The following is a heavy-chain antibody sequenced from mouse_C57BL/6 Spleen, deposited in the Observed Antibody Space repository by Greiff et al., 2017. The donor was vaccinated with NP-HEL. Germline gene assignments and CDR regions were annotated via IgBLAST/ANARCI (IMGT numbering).Heavy chain of an antibody. CDR1: GFNIKNTY. Sequence: VQLQQSVAELVRPGASVKLSCTASGFNIKNTYMHWVKQRPEQGLEWIGRIDPANGNTKYAPKFQGKATITADTSSNTAYLQLSSLTSEDTAIYYCAPSYYYGSSSFDSWGQGTTLTVSS. V-gene: IGHV14-3*01. D-gene: IGHD1-1*01. CDR3: APSYYYGSSSFDS. J-gene: IGHJ2*01. CDR2: IDPANGNT.